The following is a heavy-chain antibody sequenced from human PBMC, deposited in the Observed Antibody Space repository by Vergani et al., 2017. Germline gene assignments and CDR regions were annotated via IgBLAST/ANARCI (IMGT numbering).Heavy chain of an antibody. D-gene: IGHD4-11*01. CDR3: ARGLRDDYSNYARIYYYYYLYV. J-gene: IGHJ6*03. V-gene: IGHV4-30-4*01. CDR2: IYYSGST. Sequence: QVQLQESGPGLVKPSQTLSLTCTVSGGSISSGDYYWSWIRQPPGKGLEWIGYIYYSGSTYYNPSLKSRVTISVDTSKNQFSLKLSSVTAADTAVYYCARGLRDDYSNYARIYYYYYLYVWGKGTTVTVSS. CDR1: GGSISSGDYY.